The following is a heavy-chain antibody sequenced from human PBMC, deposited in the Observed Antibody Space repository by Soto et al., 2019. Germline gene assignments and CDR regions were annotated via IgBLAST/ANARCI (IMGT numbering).Heavy chain of an antibody. CDR2: ISSSGSTI. V-gene: IGHV3-48*03. CDR3: ARVITTVTTEDY. J-gene: IGHJ4*02. D-gene: IGHD4-17*01. CDR1: GFTFSSYE. Sequence: GGSLRLSCAASGFTFSSYEMNWVRQAPGKGLEWVSYISSSGSTIYYADSVKGRFTISRDNAKNSLYLQMNSLRAEDTAVYYCARVITTVTTEDYWGQGTLVTVSS.